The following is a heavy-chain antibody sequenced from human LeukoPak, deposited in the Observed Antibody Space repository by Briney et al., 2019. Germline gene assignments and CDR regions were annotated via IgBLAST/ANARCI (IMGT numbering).Heavy chain of an antibody. Sequence: SETLSLTCTVSGGSISSSSYYWGWIRQPPGKGLEWIGSIYHSGSTYYNPSLKSRVTISVDRSKNQFSLKLSSVTAADTAVYYCARDRGSSWQNWFDPWGQGTLVTVSS. V-gene: IGHV4-39*07. D-gene: IGHD6-13*01. CDR3: ARDRGSSWQNWFDP. CDR2: IYHSGST. CDR1: GGSISSSSYY. J-gene: IGHJ5*02.